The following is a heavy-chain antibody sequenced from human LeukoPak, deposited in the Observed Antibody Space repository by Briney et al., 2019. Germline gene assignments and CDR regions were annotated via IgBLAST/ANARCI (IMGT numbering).Heavy chain of an antibody. CDR2: IWYDGSNK. CDR3: ARDPGDIVVVPATINANWFDP. J-gene: IGHJ5*02. CDR1: GFTFSSYG. V-gene: IGHV3-33*01. Sequence: PGGSLRLSCAASGFTFSSYGMHWVRQAPGEGLEWVAVIWYDGSNKYYADSVKGRFTISRDNSKNTLYLQMNSLRAEDTAVYYCARDPGDIVVVPATINANWFDPWGQGTLVTVSS. D-gene: IGHD2-2*02.